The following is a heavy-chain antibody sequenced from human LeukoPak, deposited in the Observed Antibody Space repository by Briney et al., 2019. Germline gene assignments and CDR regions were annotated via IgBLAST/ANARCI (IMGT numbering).Heavy chain of an antibody. V-gene: IGHV1-46*01. CDR3: ARHPDSSPALLDL. J-gene: IGHJ3*01. Sequence: SVKASCTPSGFPFTSYYMNWVPQAPGQGLEWMGIINPSGGSTSYAQKFQGRLTVTRDMSTSIVYMELGSLRSEDTAKYYCARHPDSSPALLDLWGQGTMVTVSS. CDR1: GFPFTSYY. CDR2: INPSGGST. D-gene: IGHD6-13*01.